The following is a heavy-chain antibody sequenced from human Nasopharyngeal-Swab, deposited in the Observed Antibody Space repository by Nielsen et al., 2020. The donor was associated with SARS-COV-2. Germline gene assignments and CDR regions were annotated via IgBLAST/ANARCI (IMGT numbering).Heavy chain of an antibody. CDR1: GFTVSSNY. V-gene: IGHV3-53*01. CDR3: ARDLYRQQWPLYNYYGMDV. J-gene: IGHJ6*02. Sequence: GESLKISCAASGFTVSSNYMRWVRQAPGKGLEWVAVISSGGSTYYADSVKGRFTISRDNSKNTLYLQMNSLRAEDTAVYYCARDLYRQQWPLYNYYGMDVWGQGTTVTVSS. D-gene: IGHD6-19*01. CDR2: ISSGGST.